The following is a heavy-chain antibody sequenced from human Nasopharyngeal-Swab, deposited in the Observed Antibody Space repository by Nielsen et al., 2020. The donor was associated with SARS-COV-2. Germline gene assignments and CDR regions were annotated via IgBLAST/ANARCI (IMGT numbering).Heavy chain of an antibody. CDR2: IDPSDSYT. D-gene: IGHD2-15*01. Sequence: VRQMPGKGLEWMGRIDPSDSYTNYSPSFQGHVTISADKSISTAYLQWSSLKASDTAMYYCARHGGSGYFDYWGQGTLVTVSS. V-gene: IGHV5-10-1*01. J-gene: IGHJ4*02. CDR3: ARHGGSGYFDY.